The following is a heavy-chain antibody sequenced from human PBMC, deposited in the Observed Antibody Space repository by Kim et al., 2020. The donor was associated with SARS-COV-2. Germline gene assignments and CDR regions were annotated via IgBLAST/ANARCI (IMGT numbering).Heavy chain of an antibody. CDR3: AKDASPDLYYMDV. CDR2: ISWNSGSI. Sequence: GGSLRLSCAASGFTFDDYAMHWVRQAPGKGLEWVSGISWNSGSIGYADSVKGRFTISRDNAKNSLYLQMNSLRAEDTALYYCAKDASPDLYYMDVWGKGT. CDR1: GFTFDDYA. V-gene: IGHV3-9*01. J-gene: IGHJ6*03.